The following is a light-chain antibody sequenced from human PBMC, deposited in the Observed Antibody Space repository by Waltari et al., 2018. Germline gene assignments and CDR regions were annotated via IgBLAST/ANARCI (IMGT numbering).Light chain of an antibody. CDR3: QHYNAWPRA. Sequence: EIVMTQSPAILSVSPGERATLSCRASQSVSNNLAWYQQKTGQAPRLLIHGASAKATRVPARFSGSGSGTDFTLTISSLQSEDFAVYFCQHYNAWPRAFGQGTRVEIK. CDR1: QSVSNN. V-gene: IGKV3-15*01. CDR2: GAS. J-gene: IGKJ1*01.